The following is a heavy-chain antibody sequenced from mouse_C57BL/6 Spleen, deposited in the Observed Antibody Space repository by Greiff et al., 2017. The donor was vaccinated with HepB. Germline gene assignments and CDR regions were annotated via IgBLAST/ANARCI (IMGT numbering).Heavy chain of an antibody. CDR2: IRLKSDNYAT. J-gene: IGHJ3*01. CDR3: TGEEWAPFAY. V-gene: IGHV6-3*01. Sequence: EVKLVESGGGLVQPGGSMKLSCVASGFTFSNYWMNWVRQSPEKGLEWVAQIRLKSDNYATHYAESVKGRFTISRDDSKSSVYLQMNNLRAEDTGIYYCTGEEWAPFAYWGQGTLVTVSA. CDR1: GFTFSNYW.